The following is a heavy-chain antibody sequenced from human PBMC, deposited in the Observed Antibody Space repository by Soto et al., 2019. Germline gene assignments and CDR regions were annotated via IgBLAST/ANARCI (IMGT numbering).Heavy chain of an antibody. CDR2: VSGYNGNT. J-gene: IGHJ4*02. D-gene: IGHD6-19*01. CDR1: GYTFTNYG. Sequence: QVQLVQSGAEVKKPGASVRVSCKASGYTFTNYGISWVRQAPGQGLEWMGWVSGYNGNTNYAQKLRGRVTMTADTSTSTAYMELRTLRSDNTAVYYCARDEGSHGFDSWGQGTLVTVSS. CDR3: ARDEGSHGFDS. V-gene: IGHV1-18*04.